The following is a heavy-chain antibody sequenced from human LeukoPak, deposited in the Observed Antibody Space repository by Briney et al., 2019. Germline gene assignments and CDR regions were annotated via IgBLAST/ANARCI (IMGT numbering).Heavy chain of an antibody. CDR2: IKQDGSEK. CDR1: GFTFSSYW. CDR3: ARGSAYSGYDLDDAFDI. V-gene: IGHV3-7*01. D-gene: IGHD5-12*01. Sequence: GSLRLSCAASGFTFSSYWMSWVRQAPGKGLEWVANIKQDGSEKYYVDSVKGRFTISRDNAKNSLYLQMNSLRAEDTAVYYCARGSAYSGYDLDDAFDIWGQGTMVTVSS. J-gene: IGHJ3*02.